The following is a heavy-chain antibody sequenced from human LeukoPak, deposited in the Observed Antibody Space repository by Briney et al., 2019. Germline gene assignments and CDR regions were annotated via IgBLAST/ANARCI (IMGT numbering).Heavy chain of an antibody. Sequence: GRSLRLSCAASGFTFSNYAMHWVRQAPGKGLEWVAVISYDGSNKHYTDSVKGRFTISRDNSKKTLYLQMNSLRAEDTAVYYCARDSYDTSGHIPWGLGTLVTVSS. D-gene: IGHD3-22*01. V-gene: IGHV3-30-3*01. CDR3: ARDSYDTSGHIP. CDR1: GFTFSNYA. CDR2: ISYDGSNK. J-gene: IGHJ5*02.